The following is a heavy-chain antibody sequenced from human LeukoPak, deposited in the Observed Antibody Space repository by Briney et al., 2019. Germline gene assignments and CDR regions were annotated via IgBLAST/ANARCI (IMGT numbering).Heavy chain of an antibody. V-gene: IGHV4-59*01. CDR3: ARDNYDFWSGYYYYYGMDV. CDR2: IYYSGST. CDR1: GGSINSYY. Sequence: SETLSLTCTVSGGSINSYYWSWIRQPPGKGLEWIGYIYYSGSTNYNPSLKSRVTISVDTSKNQFSLKLSSVTAADSAVYYCARDNYDFWSGYYYYYGMDVWGQGTTVTVSS. D-gene: IGHD3-3*01. J-gene: IGHJ6*02.